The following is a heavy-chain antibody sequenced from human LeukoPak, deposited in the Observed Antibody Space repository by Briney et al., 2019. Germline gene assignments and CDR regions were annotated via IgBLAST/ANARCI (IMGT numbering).Heavy chain of an antibody. CDR2: ISYDGSNK. V-gene: IGHV3-30*03. D-gene: IGHD2-2*01. J-gene: IGHJ4*02. Sequence: HPGGSLRLSCAASGFTFSSYSMNWVRQAPGKGLEWVAVISYDGSNKYYADSVKGRFTISRDNSKNTLYLQMNSLRAEDTAVYYCARDHWEEYQLLGGFDYWGQGTLVTVSS. CDR1: GFTFSSYS. CDR3: ARDHWEEYQLLGGFDY.